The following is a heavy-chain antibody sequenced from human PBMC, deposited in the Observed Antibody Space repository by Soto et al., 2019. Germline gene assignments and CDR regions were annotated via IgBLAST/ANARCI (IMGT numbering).Heavy chain of an antibody. CDR1: GGSISSSSYY. CDR2: ICYSGST. J-gene: IGHJ6*02. D-gene: IGHD1-26*01. CDR3: ANSGSYSNYYYGMDV. V-gene: IGHV4-39*01. Sequence: PSETLSLTCTVSGGSISSSSYYWGWIRQPPGKGLEWIGSICYSGSTYYNPSLKSRVTISVDTSKNQFSLKLSSVTAADTAVYYCANSGSYSNYYYGMDVWGQGTTVT.